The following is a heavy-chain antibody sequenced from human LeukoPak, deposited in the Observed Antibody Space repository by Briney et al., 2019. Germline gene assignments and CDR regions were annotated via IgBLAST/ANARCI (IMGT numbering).Heavy chain of an antibody. J-gene: IGHJ4*02. CDR2: IKHDGSQK. V-gene: IGHV3-7*01. CDR3: ARDSSRGDFEY. CDR1: GFTFSHYW. D-gene: IGHD3-10*01. Sequence: PGGSLRLSCAASGFTFSHYWMSWVRRAPGKGPEWVANIKHDGSQKEHVDSVKGRFTISRDNAKNSLFLQMNSLRAEDTAVYFCARDSSRGDFEYWGQGTLVTVSS.